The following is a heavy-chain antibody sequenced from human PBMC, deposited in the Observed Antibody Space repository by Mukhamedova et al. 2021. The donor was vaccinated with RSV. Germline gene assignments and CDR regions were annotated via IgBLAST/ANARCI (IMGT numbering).Heavy chain of an antibody. V-gene: IGHV4-59*01. CDR2: IYYSGST. Sequence: IRQPQGKGLEWIGDIYYSGSTNYNPTLKSRVTISVDTSKNQISLKLSSVTAADTAVNYCARAMPYCSSTSCNYGMDFGGQGTT. D-gene: IGHD2-2*01. CDR3: ARAMPYCSSTSCNYGMDF. J-gene: IGHJ6*02.